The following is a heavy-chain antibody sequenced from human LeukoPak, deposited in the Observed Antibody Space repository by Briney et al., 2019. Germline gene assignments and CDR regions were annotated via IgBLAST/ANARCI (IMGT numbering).Heavy chain of an antibody. CDR3: ARDSGLREDAFDI. V-gene: IGHV1-69*04. CDR1: GGTLSSYA. D-gene: IGHD3-10*01. CDR2: IIPILGIA. J-gene: IGHJ3*02. Sequence: ASVKVSCKASGGTLSSYAISWVRQAPGQGLEWMGMIIPILGIANYAQKFQGRVTITADKSTSTAYTELSSLRSEDTAVYYCARDSGLREDAFDIWGQGTMVTVSS.